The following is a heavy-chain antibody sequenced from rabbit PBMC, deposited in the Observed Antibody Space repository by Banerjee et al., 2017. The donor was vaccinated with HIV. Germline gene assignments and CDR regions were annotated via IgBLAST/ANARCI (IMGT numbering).Heavy chain of an antibody. CDR2: IIISSGRS. D-gene: IGHD1-1*01. CDR1: GFSLSSAYN. CDR3: ARDRPNNDGYSFDL. V-gene: IGHV1S40*01. Sequence: QSLEESGGDLVKPGASPTLTCTASGFSLSSAYNVCWVRQAPGKGLEWIGYIIISSGRSYYASWAKGRFTISKTSSPTVTLEMTSLTAADTATYFCARDRPNNDGYSFDLWGPGTLVTVS. J-gene: IGHJ4*01.